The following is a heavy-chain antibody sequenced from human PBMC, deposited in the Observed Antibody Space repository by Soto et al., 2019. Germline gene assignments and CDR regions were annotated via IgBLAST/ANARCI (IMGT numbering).Heavy chain of an antibody. J-gene: IGHJ4*02. V-gene: IGHV3-48*04. CDR1: GFIFSNYG. CDR3: ARDPWAADY. Sequence: GGSLRLSCAASGFIFSNYGMHWVRQAPGKGLEWVSYISSSGSTIYYADSVKGRFTISRDNAKNSLYLQMNSLRAEDTAVYYCARDPWAADYWGQGTLVTVSS. CDR2: ISSSGSTI. D-gene: IGHD3-16*01.